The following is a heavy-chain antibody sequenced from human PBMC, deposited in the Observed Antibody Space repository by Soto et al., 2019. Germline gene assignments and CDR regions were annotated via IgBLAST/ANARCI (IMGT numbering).Heavy chain of an antibody. V-gene: IGHV3-23*01. CDR3: AKDDRITGTIDAFDI. CDR1: GFSFSSYA. D-gene: IGHD1-7*01. J-gene: IGHJ3*02. CDR2: ITGSGTNT. Sequence: VRLLESGGGLVQTGGSLRISCAASGFSFSSYAMFWVRQAPGKGLEWVSVITGSGTNTYYTDSVKGRFTISRDNSKNTLYLQMNSLRAEDTAVYYCAKDDRITGTIDAFDIWGQGTMVIVSS.